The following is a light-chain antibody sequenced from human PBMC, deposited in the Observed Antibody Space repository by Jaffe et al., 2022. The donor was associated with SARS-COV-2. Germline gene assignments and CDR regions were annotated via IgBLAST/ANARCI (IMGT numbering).Light chain of an antibody. J-gene: IGLJ1*01. CDR3: CSYAGGNTLYV. CDR2: EGT. CDR1: SSDVGSYDL. Sequence: QSALTQPASVSGSPGQSITISCTGTSSDVGSYDLVSWYQQYPGKAPKLMIYEGTKRPSGVSNRFSGSKSGNTASLTISGLQAEDEADYYCCSYAGGNTLYVFGTGTKVTVL. V-gene: IGLV2-23*01.